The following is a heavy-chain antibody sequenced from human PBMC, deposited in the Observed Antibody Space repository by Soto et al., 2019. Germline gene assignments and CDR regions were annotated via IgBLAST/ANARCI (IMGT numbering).Heavy chain of an antibody. Sequence: PGRLMRLCCAAFGCTCVSHWMRRIRQTTGKGLEWVANIKEDGSEKYYVDSVKGRFTISRDNAKNSLYLQMNSLRGEDTAFYYCASSCYPSYYNYGLEVWRQGSTVTVSS. J-gene: IGHJ6*02. V-gene: IGHV3-7*03. CDR3: ASSCYPSYYNYGLEV. D-gene: IGHD2-15*01. CDR1: GCTCVSHW. CDR2: IKEDGSEK.